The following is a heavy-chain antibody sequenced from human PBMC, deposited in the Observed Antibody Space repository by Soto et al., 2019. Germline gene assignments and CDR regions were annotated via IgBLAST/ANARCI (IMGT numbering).Heavy chain of an antibody. D-gene: IGHD7-27*01. Sequence: QVQLVQSGAEEKKPGSSVKVSCKASGGTFNIYNINWVRQAPGQGLEWMGGILPIFGTTNYAQRFQGRLTIIADDSTSTAYMELSSLRSEDTAVYYCARDETGDSYYYYYGMDVWGQGTTVTVTS. J-gene: IGHJ6*02. CDR3: ARDETGDSYYYYYGMDV. CDR1: GGTFNIYN. V-gene: IGHV1-69*01. CDR2: ILPIFGTT.